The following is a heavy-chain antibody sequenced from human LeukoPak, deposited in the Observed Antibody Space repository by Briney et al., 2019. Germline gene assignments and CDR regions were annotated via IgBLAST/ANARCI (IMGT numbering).Heavy chain of an antibody. CDR1: GFTFSIFW. Sequence: GGSLRLSCTASGFTFSIFWMHWVRQAPGQGLEGVSLINSNGRTTTYGDAVKGRFTISRDNAKTTLYLQTNRLTAEATAMYFCARGGSTVTTISSSWGQGTLVTVSS. CDR2: INSNGRTT. J-gene: IGHJ5*02. D-gene: IGHD4-11*01. CDR3: ARGGSTVTTISSS. V-gene: IGHV3-74*01.